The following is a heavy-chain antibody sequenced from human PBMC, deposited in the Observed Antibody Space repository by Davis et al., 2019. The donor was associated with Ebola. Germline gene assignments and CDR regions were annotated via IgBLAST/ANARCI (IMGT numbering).Heavy chain of an antibody. J-gene: IGHJ3*02. CDR3: AKVIRITMVRGVDAFDI. CDR2: ISSTSTTI. V-gene: IGHV3-48*04. CDR1: GFTFSTYS. D-gene: IGHD3-10*01. Sequence: GESLKISCAASGFTFSTYSMNWVRQVPGKGLEWVSYISSTSTTISYADSVRGRFTISRDNAQDSLYLQMNSLRAEDTAIYYCAKVIRITMVRGVDAFDIWGQGTMVTVSS.